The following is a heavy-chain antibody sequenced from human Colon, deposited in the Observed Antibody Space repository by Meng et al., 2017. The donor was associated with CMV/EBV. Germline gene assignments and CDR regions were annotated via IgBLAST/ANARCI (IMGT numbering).Heavy chain of an antibody. CDR3: AKGRGLGASASNY. V-gene: IGHV3-23*01. CDR2: ITGSGDGT. CDR1: GFLFGNYA. Sequence: AASGFLFGNYAMSWVRQAPGKGLEWVSTITGSGDGTYYADSVKGRFTISRDTSRNTLSLQMNSLRADDTAIYYCAKGRGLGASASNYWGQGTLVTVSS. J-gene: IGHJ4*02. D-gene: IGHD1-26*01.